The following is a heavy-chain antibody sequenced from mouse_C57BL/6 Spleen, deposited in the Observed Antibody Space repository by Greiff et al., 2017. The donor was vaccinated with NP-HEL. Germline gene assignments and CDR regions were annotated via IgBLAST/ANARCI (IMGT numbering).Heavy chain of an antibody. CDR2: IRNKANGYTT. CDR3: ARCPYWYFDV. J-gene: IGHJ1*03. CDR1: GFTFTDYY. Sequence: EVKLVESGGGLVQPGGSLSLSCAASGFTFTDYYMSWVRQPPGKALEWLGFIRNKANGYTTEYSASVKGRFTISRDNSQSILYLQMNALRAEDSATYYCARCPYWYFDVWGTGTTVTVSS. V-gene: IGHV7-3*01.